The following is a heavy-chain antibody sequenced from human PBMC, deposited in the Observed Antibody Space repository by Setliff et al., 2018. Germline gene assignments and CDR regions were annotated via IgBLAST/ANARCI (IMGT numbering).Heavy chain of an antibody. CDR3: ARGHTSMAP. D-gene: IGHD5-18*01. Sequence: VKVSCKASGDSFNNYAISWVRQAPGQGLEWMGGIIPMFGTPAYAQKFQDRVTITTDTSTSTAYMELRSLRSDDTAVYYCARGHTSMAPWGQGTLVTVSS. CDR2: IIPMFGTP. CDR1: GDSFNNYA. J-gene: IGHJ5*02. V-gene: IGHV1-69*05.